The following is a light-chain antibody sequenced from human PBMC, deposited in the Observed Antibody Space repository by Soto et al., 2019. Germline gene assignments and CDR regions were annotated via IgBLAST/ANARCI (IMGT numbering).Light chain of an antibody. CDR2: EVS. V-gene: IGLV2-14*01. CDR1: RSDVGGYNY. Sequence: QSALTQPASVSGSPGQSITISCTGARSDVGGYNYVSWYQQNPGKAPKLMSYEVSNRPSGVSNRFSGSKSGNTASLTISGLQAEDEADYYCSSYTSSSTRVFGTGTKLTVL. CDR3: SSYTSSSTRV. J-gene: IGLJ1*01.